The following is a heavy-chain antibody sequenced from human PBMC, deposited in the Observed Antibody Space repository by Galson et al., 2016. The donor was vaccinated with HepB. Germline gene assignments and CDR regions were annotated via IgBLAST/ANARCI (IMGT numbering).Heavy chain of an antibody. Sequence: ETLSLTCTVSGGSITSYYWSWIRQPPGKGLEWIGSINYSGSTNYNPSLKSRVTISMDTSKNQFSLKLSSVTAADTAVYYCARGDDYVWGSYYFDYWGQGTLVTVSS. D-gene: IGHD3-16*01. CDR3: ARGDDYVWGSYYFDY. V-gene: IGHV4-59*01. J-gene: IGHJ4*02. CDR2: INYSGST. CDR1: GGSITSYY.